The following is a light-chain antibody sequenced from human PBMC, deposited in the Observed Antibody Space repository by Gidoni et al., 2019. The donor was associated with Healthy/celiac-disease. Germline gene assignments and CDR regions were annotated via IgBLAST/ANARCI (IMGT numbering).Light chain of an antibody. CDR2: SDT. Sequence: SVLAQPNSEPGTPGQRATISCTGDISSIGGPTVDWSQQLPCAAPLLLLHSDTPRPSGIPGRFSGSKSGISASLTFSGLQSEDESDYFCAAWDDVLDGYFFGTGTRVTAL. J-gene: IGLJ1*01. V-gene: IGLV1-44*01. CDR1: ISSIGGPT. CDR3: AAWDDVLDGYF.